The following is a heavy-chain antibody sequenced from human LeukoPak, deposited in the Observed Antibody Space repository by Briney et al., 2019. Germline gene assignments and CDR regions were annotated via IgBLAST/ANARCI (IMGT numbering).Heavy chain of an antibody. Sequence: PSETLSITCAVYGGSFSGYYWSWIRQPPGKGLEWIGEINHSGSTNYNPSLKSRVTISVDTSKNQFSLKLSSVTAADTAVYYCARGLVRPYWGQGTLVTVSS. V-gene: IGHV4-34*01. CDR3: ARGLVRPY. D-gene: IGHD6-13*01. CDR1: GGSFSGYY. J-gene: IGHJ4*02. CDR2: INHSGST.